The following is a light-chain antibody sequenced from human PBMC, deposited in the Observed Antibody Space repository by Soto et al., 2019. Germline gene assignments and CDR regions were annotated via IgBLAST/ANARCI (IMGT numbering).Light chain of an antibody. Sequence: QSVLTQPPSASGTPGQRVTISCSGSNSNVGSNYVYWYQHLPGAAPKLISYNNQRPSGVPARFSGSKSGTSASLAISGLRSEDEADYFCAAWDDSLSVSYVVFGGGTKLTVL. CDR2: NN. CDR1: NSNVGSNY. V-gene: IGLV1-47*02. CDR3: AAWDDSLSVSYVV. J-gene: IGLJ2*01.